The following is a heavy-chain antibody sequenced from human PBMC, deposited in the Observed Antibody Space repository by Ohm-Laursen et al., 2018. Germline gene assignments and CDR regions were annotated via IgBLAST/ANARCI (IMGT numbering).Heavy chain of an antibody. V-gene: IGHV3-74*03. CDR2: IDNDGTNT. CDR1: GFTFSNYA. J-gene: IGHJ6*02. D-gene: IGHD6-13*01. CDR3: VRDPGAAAGYYYGMDV. Sequence: SLRLSCAASGFTFSNYAMNWVRQAPGKGLMWVSRIDNDGTNTKYADSVEGRFTVSRDNARNTVFLQMNSLRVEDTALYYCVRDPGAAAGYYYGMDVWGQGTTVTVSS.